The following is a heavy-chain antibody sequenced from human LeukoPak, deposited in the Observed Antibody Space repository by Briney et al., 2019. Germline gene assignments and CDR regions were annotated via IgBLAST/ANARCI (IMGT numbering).Heavy chain of an antibody. V-gene: IGHV3-53*01. J-gene: IGHJ6*02. CDR3: ARGTYYYYYGMDV. Sequence: PGGSLRLSCAASGFTVSSNYMSWVRQAPGRGLEWVSVIYSGGSTYYADSVKGRFTISRDNFKNTLYLQMNSLRAEDTAVYYCARGTYYYYYGMDVWGQGTTVTVSS. CDR2: IYSGGST. CDR1: GFTVSSNY.